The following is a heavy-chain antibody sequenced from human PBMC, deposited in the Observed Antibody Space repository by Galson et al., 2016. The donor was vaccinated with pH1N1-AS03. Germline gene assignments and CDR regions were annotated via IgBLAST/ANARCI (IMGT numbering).Heavy chain of an antibody. CDR1: EGTFSNFG. J-gene: IGHJ6*02. V-gene: IGHV1-69*06. Sequence: SVKVSCKASEGTFSNFGISWVRQAPGQGLEWMGGFIPIFGTANVAQKFKGRVTITADNLDLRSLTSDDTAVYFCAFPARYYGLDVWGQGTTVIVSS. CDR2: FIPIFGTA. CDR3: AFPARYYGLDV.